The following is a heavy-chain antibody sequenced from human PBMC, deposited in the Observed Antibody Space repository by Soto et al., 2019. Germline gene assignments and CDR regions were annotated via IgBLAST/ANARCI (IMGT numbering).Heavy chain of an antibody. CDR3: VMVDNYVTPTPQDV. CDR2: ISPYTGNT. J-gene: IGHJ6*02. Sequence: QVQLVQSGDEVKKPGASVKVSCKASGYIFVNYGIAWVRQAPGQGLEWMGWISPYTGNTHSATKVQGRLTMTTVTSTSTAYMDLGSLTSDDTAVYYCVMVDNYVTPTPQDVWRQGTTVTFSS. CDR1: GYIFVNYG. D-gene: IGHD3-16*01. V-gene: IGHV1-18*01.